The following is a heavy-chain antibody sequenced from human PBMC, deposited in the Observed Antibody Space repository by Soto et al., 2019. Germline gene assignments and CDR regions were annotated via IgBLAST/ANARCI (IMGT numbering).Heavy chain of an antibody. CDR2: SYYSGST. Sequence: PSETLSLPCTLSGGSISSSSYYLGWIRQPPGKGLEWIGRSYYSGSTYHNRSLTSRGTISVDTCKDVYSLRLSSVNDADTVVYYCASLYGDYVSYWGQGTLVTVSS. CDR3: ASLYGDYVSY. CDR1: GGSISSSSYY. D-gene: IGHD4-17*01. V-gene: IGHV4-39*01. J-gene: IGHJ4*02.